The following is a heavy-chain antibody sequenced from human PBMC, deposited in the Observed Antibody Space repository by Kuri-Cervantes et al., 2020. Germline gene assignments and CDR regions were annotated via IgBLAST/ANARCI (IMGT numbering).Heavy chain of an antibody. Sequence: ASVKVSCKASGYTSITYYIHWVRQAPGQGLEWMGIINPSGGSTSYAQKFQDRVTMTRDTSTTTVYMELSSLRSEDTAVYYCARGKGYNWNDAALDIWGQGTMVTVSS. V-gene: IGHV1-46*01. CDR2: INPSGGST. CDR1: GYTSITYY. CDR3: ARGKGYNWNDAALDI. J-gene: IGHJ3*02. D-gene: IGHD1-1*01.